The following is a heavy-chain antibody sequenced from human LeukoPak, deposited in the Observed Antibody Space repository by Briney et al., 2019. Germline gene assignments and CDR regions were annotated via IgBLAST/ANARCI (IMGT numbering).Heavy chain of an antibody. Sequence: PSETLSLTSSASGYSISSGYYWGWIRQPPGKGLEWIGRIYHSGDTYYNPSLKSRVTISVDTSKNQFSLNLSSVTAADTAVYYCARVEGGYSYGYYFDYWGQGTLVTVSS. CDR2: IYHSGDT. D-gene: IGHD5-18*01. CDR3: ARVEGGYSYGYYFDY. CDR1: GYSISSGYY. J-gene: IGHJ4*02. V-gene: IGHV4-38-2*02.